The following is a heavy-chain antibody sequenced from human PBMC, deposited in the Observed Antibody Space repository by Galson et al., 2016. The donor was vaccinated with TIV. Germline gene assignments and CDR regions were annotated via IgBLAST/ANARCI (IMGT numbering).Heavy chain of an antibody. Sequence: SLRLSCAASGLSVSINYMTWVRQAPGKGLEWVSLISDGGNTYYPDSVKGRFPISRDNSKNTLYLQMNSLRVEDTAVYYCARDRILDATYYYYYYGMDVWGQGTAVTVSS. V-gene: IGHV3-53*05. CDR1: GLSVSINY. D-gene: IGHD1-1*01. CDR3: ARDRILDATYYYYYYGMDV. J-gene: IGHJ6*02. CDR2: ISDGGNT.